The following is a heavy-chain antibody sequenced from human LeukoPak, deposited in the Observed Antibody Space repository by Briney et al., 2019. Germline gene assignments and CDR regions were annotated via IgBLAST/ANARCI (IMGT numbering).Heavy chain of an antibody. CDR2: IYTSGTT. J-gene: IGHJ4*02. CDR1: GGSISSYY. D-gene: IGHD5-18*01. Sequence: SETLSLTCTVSGGSISSYYWSWIRQPAGKGLEWIGRIYTSGTTDYNPALKSRVTMSVDTSKIQFSLKLSSVTAADTAVYYCARAGGYSSVIIDYWGQGTLVTVSS. V-gene: IGHV4-4*07. CDR3: ARAGGYSSVIIDY.